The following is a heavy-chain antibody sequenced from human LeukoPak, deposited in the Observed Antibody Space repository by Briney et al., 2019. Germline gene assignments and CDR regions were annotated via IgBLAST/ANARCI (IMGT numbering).Heavy chain of an antibody. V-gene: IGHV1-46*01. CDR3: ARRRDEGFDI. CDR1: GYTFSYYY. J-gene: IGHJ3*02. Sequence: ASVKVSCKASGYTFSYYYLHWVRQAPGQGLEWMGIINPSGGATNYAQKFQGRVTLTRDTSTGTVYMELSSLISEDTAVYYCARRRDEGFDIWGQGTLVIVSS. CDR2: INPSGGAT.